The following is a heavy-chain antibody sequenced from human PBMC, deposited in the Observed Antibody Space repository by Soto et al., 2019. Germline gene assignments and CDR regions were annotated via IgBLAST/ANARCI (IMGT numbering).Heavy chain of an antibody. CDR2: IYPGDSDT. CDR3: AGPPYYYGSGSFGTDV. D-gene: IGHD3-10*01. V-gene: IGHV5-51*01. Sequence: GESLKISCKGSGYSFTSYWIGWVRQMPGKGLEWMGIIYPGDSDTRYSPSFQGQVTISADKSISTAYLQWSSLKASDTAMYYCAGPPYYYGSGSFGTDVWGQGTTVTVSS. J-gene: IGHJ6*02. CDR1: GYSFTSYW.